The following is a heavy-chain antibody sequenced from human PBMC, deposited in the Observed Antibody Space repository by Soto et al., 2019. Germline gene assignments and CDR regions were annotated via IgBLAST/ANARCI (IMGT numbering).Heavy chain of an antibody. D-gene: IGHD3-22*01. V-gene: IGHV1-18*01. CDR3: ARGITDYYDSSGYNNWFDP. CDR1: GYTFTSYG. J-gene: IGHJ5*02. Sequence: EASVKVSCKASGYTFTSYGISWVRQAPGQGLEWMGWISAYNGNTNYAQKLQGRVTMTTDTSTSTAYMELRSLRSDDTAVYYCARGITDYYDSSGYNNWFDPWGQGTLVTVSS. CDR2: ISAYNGNT.